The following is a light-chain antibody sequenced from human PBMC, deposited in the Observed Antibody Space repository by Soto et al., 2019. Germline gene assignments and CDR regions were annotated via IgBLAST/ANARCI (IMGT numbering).Light chain of an antibody. J-gene: IGKJ1*01. CDR3: QQRSDWPPT. Sequence: EIVLTQSPATLSLSPGERATLSCRASQSVGSYLAWFQQTPGQAPRLLIYDTSNRATGIPARFSGSGSGTDFTLTISSLETEDFALYYCQQRSDWPPTFGQGTKV. CDR2: DTS. CDR1: QSVGSY. V-gene: IGKV3-11*01.